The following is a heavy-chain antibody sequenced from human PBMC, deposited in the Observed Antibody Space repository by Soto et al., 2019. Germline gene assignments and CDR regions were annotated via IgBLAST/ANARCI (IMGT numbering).Heavy chain of an antibody. Sequence: SETLSLTCIVSGGSITRRSSYWAWIRQPPGKGLEWVGTFYGGNTYHNPSLRSRITIAVDTSKNQFSLKLNSVAAADTAFYYCATTRGLAVGGSFDYWGQGMLVTVSS. CDR3: ATTRGLAVGGSFDY. J-gene: IGHJ4*02. CDR2: FYGGNT. CDR1: GGSITRRSSY. D-gene: IGHD3-10*01. V-gene: IGHV4-39*01.